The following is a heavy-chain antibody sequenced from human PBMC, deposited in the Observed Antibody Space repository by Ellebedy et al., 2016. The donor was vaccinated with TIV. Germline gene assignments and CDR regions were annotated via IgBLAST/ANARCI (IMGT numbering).Heavy chain of an antibody. CDR1: GYTFTKYG. D-gene: IGHD2/OR15-2a*01. V-gene: IGHV1-18*01. J-gene: IGHJ6*02. CDR3: ARDEKTGDYGYFAMDV. Sequence: AASVKVSCKASGYTFTKYGISWVRQAPGQGLEWMGWISVYNGNTNYAQKFQGRVTMTTDTSTRKAFMELRSLRSDDTAVYYCARDEKTGDYGYFAMDVWGQGTTVTVSS. CDR2: ISVYNGNT.